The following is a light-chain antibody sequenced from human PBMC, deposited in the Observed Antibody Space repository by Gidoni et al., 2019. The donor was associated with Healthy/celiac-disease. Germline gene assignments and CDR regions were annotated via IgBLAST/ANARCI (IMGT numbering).Light chain of an antibody. V-gene: IGKV3-15*01. CDR2: GAS. Sequence: EIVMTQSPATLSVSPGERATLSCRASQRVSGHLAWYQQKPGQAPRLLIYGASTRATDIPARFSGSGSGTEFTLTISSLQSEDFAVYYCQQYSNVRGTFGGGTKVEIK. J-gene: IGKJ4*01. CDR3: QQYSNVRGT. CDR1: QRVSGH.